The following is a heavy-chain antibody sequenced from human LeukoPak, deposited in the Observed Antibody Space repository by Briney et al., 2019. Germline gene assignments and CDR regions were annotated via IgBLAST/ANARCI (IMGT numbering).Heavy chain of an antibody. J-gene: IGHJ5*02. CDR2: INHSGSA. V-gene: IGHV4-34*01. CDR3: ARERASNNFNNWLDP. D-gene: IGHD1-20*01. CDR1: GGSFSDYY. Sequence: SKTLSLTCAVYGGSFSDYYWSWIRQPPGKGLEWIGDINHSGSANYNPSLKGRVTISVDKSVRQFFLKISPVIVADTAIYYCARERASNNFNNWLDPWGQGTLVTVSS.